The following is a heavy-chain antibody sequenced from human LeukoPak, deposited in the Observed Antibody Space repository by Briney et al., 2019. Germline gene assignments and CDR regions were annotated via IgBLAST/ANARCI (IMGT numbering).Heavy chain of an antibody. J-gene: IGHJ6*02. CDR2: ISSSSSYI. D-gene: IGHD3-16*01. CDR1: GFTFSSYS. Sequence: PGGSLRLSCAASGFTFSSYSMNWVRQAPGKGLEWVSSISSSSSYIYYADSVKGRFTISRDNAKNSLYLQMNSLRAEDTAVYYCAKDSPLWGDYGMDVWGQGTTVTVSS. CDR3: AKDSPLWGDYGMDV. V-gene: IGHV3-21*04.